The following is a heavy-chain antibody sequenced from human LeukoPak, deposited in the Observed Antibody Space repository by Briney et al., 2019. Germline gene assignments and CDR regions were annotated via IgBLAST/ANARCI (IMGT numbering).Heavy chain of an antibody. J-gene: IGHJ5*01. Sequence: GESLKISCQGSACSFTNYWITWVRQMPGKGLEGMGRIDPSDGHANYDPSFEGHVSMSVDKSINTVYLQWSSLKTSDTARYYCASLWRRAGFVGSATVSNWFDLWGQGTLVTVSS. CDR1: ACSFTNYW. V-gene: IGHV5-10-1*01. CDR3: ASLWRRAGFVGSATVSNWFDL. D-gene: IGHD1-26*01. CDR2: IDPSDGHA.